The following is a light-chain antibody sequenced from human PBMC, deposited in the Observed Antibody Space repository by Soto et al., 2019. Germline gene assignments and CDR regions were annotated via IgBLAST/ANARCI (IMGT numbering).Light chain of an antibody. CDR3: QPCSGAGST. CDR2: GAS. Sequence: SPFTVPLFAGDRAPLSSRASQTVSNNYLAWCQQKPGQAPRVIMYGASRRATGIPDRFSGGGYGTDFTLTISKLEPEDFAAYYCQPCSGAGSTIGLGTRVEIK. J-gene: IGKJ5*01. V-gene: IGKV3-20*01. CDR1: QTVSNNY.